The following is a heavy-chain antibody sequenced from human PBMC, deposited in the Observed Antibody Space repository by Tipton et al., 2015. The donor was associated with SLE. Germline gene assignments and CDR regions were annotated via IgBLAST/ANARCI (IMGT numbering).Heavy chain of an antibody. V-gene: IGHV4-38-2*01. J-gene: IGHJ2*01. Sequence: LRLSCAVSGYSISSGYYWGWIRQPPGKGLEWIGSIYHSGSTCYNPSLKSRVTISVDTSKNRFSLKLSSVTAADTAVYYCASAVVVNNDWYFDLWGRGPLVTVSS. CDR2: IYHSGST. CDR1: GYSISSGYY. CDR3: ASAVVVNNDWYFDL. D-gene: IGHD3-22*01.